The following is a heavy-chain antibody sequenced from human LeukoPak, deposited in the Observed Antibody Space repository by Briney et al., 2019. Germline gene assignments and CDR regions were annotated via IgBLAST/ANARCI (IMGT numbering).Heavy chain of an antibody. CDR3: ARSGGGNSEFDY. CDR2: ISSSSSYI. J-gene: IGHJ4*02. V-gene: IGHV3-21*01. D-gene: IGHD4-23*01. Sequence: GGSLRLSCAAPGFTFSSYSMNWVRQAPGKGLEWVSSISSSSSYIYYADSVKGRFTISRDNAKNSLYLQMNSLRAEDTAVYYCARSGGGNSEFDYWGQGTLVTVSS. CDR1: GFTFSSYS.